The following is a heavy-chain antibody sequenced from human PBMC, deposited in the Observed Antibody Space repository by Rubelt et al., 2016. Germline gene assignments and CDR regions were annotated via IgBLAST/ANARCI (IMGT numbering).Heavy chain of an antibody. Sequence: GSYAQKFQGRVTITADKSTSTAYMELSSLRSEDTAVYYCARLFTGYLAYYYGMDVWGQGTTVTVSS. V-gene: IGHV1-69*02. CDR3: ARLFTGYLAYYYGMDV. CDR2: G. D-gene: IGHD3-9*01. J-gene: IGHJ6*02.